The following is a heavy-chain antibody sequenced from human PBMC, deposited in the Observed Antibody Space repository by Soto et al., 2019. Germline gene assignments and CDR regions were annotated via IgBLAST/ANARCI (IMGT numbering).Heavy chain of an antibody. CDR1: GGSISSSSYY. CDR2: IYYSGST. D-gene: IGHD1-26*01. Sequence: SETLSLTCTVSGGSISSSSYYWGWIRQPPGKGLEWIGSIYYSGSTYYNPSLKSRVTISVDTSKNQFSLKLSSVTAADTAVYYCALLAYDYFDYWGQGTLVTVSS. V-gene: IGHV4-39*01. J-gene: IGHJ4*02. CDR3: ALLAYDYFDY.